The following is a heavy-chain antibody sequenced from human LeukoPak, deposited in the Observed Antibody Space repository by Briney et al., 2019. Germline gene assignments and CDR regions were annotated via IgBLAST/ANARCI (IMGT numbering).Heavy chain of an antibody. J-gene: IGHJ4*02. D-gene: IGHD3-3*01. CDR2: IYHSGST. V-gene: IGHV4-39*01. Sequence: SETLSLTCTVSGGSISSRSYYWGWVRQPPGKGLKWIGTIYHSGSTYYNPSLKSRLIISVDTSKNQFSLKLSSVTAADTAVYYCARHFPGGSGYLYYFDYWGQGTLVTVSS. CDR1: GGSISSRSYY. CDR3: ARHFPGGSGYLYYFDY.